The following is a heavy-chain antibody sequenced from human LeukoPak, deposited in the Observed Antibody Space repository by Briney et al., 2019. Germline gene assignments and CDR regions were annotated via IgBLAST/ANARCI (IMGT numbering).Heavy chain of an antibody. J-gene: IGHJ4*02. V-gene: IGHV3-7*01. CDR2: IKQDGTEK. CDR1: GFTFSSYS. CDR3: ASERPSSSWYDY. Sequence: PGGSLRLSCAASGFTFSSYSMNWVRQAPGKGLEWVANIKQDGTEKYYVDSVKGRFSISRDNANNSLYLQMNSLRAEDTAVYYCASERPSSSWYDYWGQGTLVTVSS. D-gene: IGHD6-13*01.